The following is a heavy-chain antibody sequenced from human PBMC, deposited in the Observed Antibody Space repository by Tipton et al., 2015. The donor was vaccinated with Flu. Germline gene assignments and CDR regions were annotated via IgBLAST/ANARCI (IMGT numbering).Heavy chain of an antibody. D-gene: IGHD5-24*01. CDR2: MDPNNGNI. CDR3: GRGYKALAL. CDR1: GYTFTTDD. Sequence: QVQLVQSGAEVKNPGASVKVSCKASGYTFTTDDINWVRQAAGQGLVWMGWMDPNNGNIGYAQSFQGRVTFTRDTSKSTAYMELTGLKSEDTAVYYCGRGYKALALWGQGTLVTVSS. J-gene: IGHJ4*02. V-gene: IGHV1-8*01.